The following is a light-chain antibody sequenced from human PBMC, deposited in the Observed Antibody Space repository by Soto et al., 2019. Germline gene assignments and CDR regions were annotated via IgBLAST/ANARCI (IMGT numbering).Light chain of an antibody. J-gene: IGKJ1*01. V-gene: IGKV3-15*01. CDR3: QQYGSSPTWT. CDR2: DTS. CDR1: QSVSIL. Sequence: EIVLAQSPATLSVSPGERATLSCRASQSVSILLAWYQQKPGQTPRLLIYDTSIRATGVPARFSGSRSGAEFTLTISSLQSEDFAVYYCQQYGSSPTWTFGQGTKVE.